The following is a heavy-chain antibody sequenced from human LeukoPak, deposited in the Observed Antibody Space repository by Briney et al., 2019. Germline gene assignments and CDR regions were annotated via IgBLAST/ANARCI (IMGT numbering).Heavy chain of an antibody. CDR3: ARAKVGATTGAFDV. Sequence: PGGSLRLSCAASGFTVSSNYMSWVRQAPGKGLEWVSVIYSGGSTYYADSVKGRFTISRDNSKNTLYLQMNSLRAEDTAVYYCARAKVGATTGAFDVWGQGTMVTVSS. V-gene: IGHV3-53*01. CDR2: IYSGGST. CDR1: GFTVSSNY. D-gene: IGHD1-26*01. J-gene: IGHJ3*01.